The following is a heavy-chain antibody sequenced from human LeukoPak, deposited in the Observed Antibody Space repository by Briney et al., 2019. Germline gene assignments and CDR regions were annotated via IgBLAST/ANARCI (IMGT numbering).Heavy chain of an antibody. CDR3: ASGRGSGGSHTSYFDY. CDR1: GFAFSSYG. J-gene: IGHJ4*02. Sequence: GGSLRLSCAASGFAFSSYGMHWVRQAPGKGLEWVAFIRYDGSNKYYADSVKGRFTISRDNSKNTLYLQMNSLRAEDTAVYYCASGRGSGGSHTSYFDYWGQGTLVTVSS. CDR2: IRYDGSNK. V-gene: IGHV3-30*02. D-gene: IGHD2-15*01.